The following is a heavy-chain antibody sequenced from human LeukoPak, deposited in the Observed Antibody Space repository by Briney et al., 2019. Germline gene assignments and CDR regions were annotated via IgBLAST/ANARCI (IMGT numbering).Heavy chain of an antibody. V-gene: IGHV3-33*01. CDR1: GFTFSSYG. CDR3: ARLSEPAAPIPYYYYYGMDV. Sequence: GRSLRLSCAASGFTFSSYGMHWVRQAPGKGLEWVAVIWYDGSNKYYADSVKGRFTISRDNSKNTLYLQMNSLRAEDTAVYYRARLSEPAAPIPYYYYYGMDVWGQGTTVTVSS. D-gene: IGHD2-2*01. CDR2: IWYDGSNK. J-gene: IGHJ6*02.